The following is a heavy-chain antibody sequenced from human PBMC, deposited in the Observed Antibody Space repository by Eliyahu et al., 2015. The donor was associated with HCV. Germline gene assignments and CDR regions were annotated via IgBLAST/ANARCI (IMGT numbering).Heavy chain of an antibody. CDR2: INHSGST. CDR1: GGSFSGYY. D-gene: IGHD3-22*01. CDR3: ARAPHYDSSGYYYNY. J-gene: IGHJ4*02. V-gene: IGHV4-34*01. Sequence: QVQLQQWGAGLLKPSETLSLTCAVYGGSFSGYYWTWIRQPPGKGLEWIGEINHSGSTNYNPSLKSRVTMSVDTSKNQFSLKLSSVTAADTAMYYCARAPHYDSSGYYYNYWGRGTLVTVSS.